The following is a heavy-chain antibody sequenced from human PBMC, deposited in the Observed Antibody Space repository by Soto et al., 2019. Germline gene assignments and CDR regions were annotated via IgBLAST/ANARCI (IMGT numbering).Heavy chain of an antibody. D-gene: IGHD6-19*01. CDR1: GFTFSSYG. Sequence: GGSLRLSCAASGFTFSSYGMHWVRQAPGKGLEWVAVISYDGSNKYYADSVKGRFTISRDNSKNTLYLQMNSLRAVDTAVYYCAKTIRWGSSGWYKVNYFDYWGQGTLVTVS. V-gene: IGHV3-30*18. CDR3: AKTIRWGSSGWYKVNYFDY. CDR2: ISYDGSNK. J-gene: IGHJ4*02.